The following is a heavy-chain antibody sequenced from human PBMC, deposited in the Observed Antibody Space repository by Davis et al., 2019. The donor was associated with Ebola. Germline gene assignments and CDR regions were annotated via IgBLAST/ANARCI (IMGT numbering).Heavy chain of an antibody. CDR2: IYYSGST. CDR1: GGSISSSSYY. Sequence: SETLSLTCAVSGGSISSSSYYWGWIRQPPGKGLEWIGSIYYSGSTYYNPSLKSRVTISVDTSKNQFSLKLSSVTAADTAVYYCARVRGVRIVVVPAAMRFDYWGQGTLVTVSS. D-gene: IGHD2-2*01. J-gene: IGHJ4*02. CDR3: ARVRGVRIVVVPAAMRFDY. V-gene: IGHV4-39*01.